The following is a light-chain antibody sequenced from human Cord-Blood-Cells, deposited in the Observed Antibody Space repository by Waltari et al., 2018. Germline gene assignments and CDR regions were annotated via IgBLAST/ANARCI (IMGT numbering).Light chain of an antibody. J-gene: IGKJ1*01. CDR3: QQYYSTPRT. V-gene: IGKV4-1*01. Sequence: DIVMTKSQDPLVVLLGGRPTTNSNSTRSVFYSSNNKNYLAWYQQKPGHPPKLLIYWASTRESGVPDRFSGSGSGTDFTLTISSLQAEDVAVYYCQQYYSTPRTFGQGTKVEIK. CDR1: RSVFYSSNNKNY. CDR2: WAS.